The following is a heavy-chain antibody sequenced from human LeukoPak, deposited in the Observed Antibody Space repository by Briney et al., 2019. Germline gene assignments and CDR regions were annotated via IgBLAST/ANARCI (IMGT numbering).Heavy chain of an antibody. Sequence: SETLSLTCIVSGGSFSSYYWSWIRQPPGKGLEWIGYIYYSGSTNYNPSLKSRATMSVDTSKNQISLKLSSVTAADTAVYCCARVSSGSTGDFDYWGQGTLVTVSS. J-gene: IGHJ4*02. CDR2: IYYSGST. CDR3: ARVSSGSTGDFDY. D-gene: IGHD6-19*01. V-gene: IGHV4-59*01. CDR1: GGSFSSYY.